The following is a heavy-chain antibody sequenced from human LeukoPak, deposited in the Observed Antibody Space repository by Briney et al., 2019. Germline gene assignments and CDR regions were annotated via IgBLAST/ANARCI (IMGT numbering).Heavy chain of an antibody. V-gene: IGHV3-74*01. CDR1: GFTFSSYW. CDR2: INSDGSST. J-gene: IGHJ4*02. CDR3: AREPWDILTGYYVTDY. Sequence: PGGSLRLSCAASGFTFSSYWMHWVRQAPGKGLVWVSRINSDGSSTSYADSVKGRFTISRDNAKNSLYLQMNSLRAEDTAVYYCAREPWDILTGYYVTDYWGQGTLVTVSS. D-gene: IGHD3-9*01.